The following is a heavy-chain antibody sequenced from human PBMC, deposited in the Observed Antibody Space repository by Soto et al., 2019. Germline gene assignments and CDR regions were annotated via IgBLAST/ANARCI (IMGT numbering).Heavy chain of an antibody. J-gene: IGHJ4*02. Sequence: NPSETLSLTCSVSGGSISGYYWSWIRQAPGKGLEWIGYVYDTGSTSYNPSLQSRVTISVDTSKKQFSLSLRLVTAADTAVYFCARSIAVPSSHIDHWGQGTRVTLS. CDR1: GGSISGYY. CDR2: VYDTGST. D-gene: IGHD6-6*01. CDR3: ARSIAVPSSHIDH. V-gene: IGHV4-59*01.